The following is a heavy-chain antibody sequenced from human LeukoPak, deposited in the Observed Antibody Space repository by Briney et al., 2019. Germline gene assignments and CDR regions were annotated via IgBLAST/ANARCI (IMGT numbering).Heavy chain of an antibody. CDR1: GFTFSSYW. CDR3: ARAYYYGSGSYFRH. Sequence: GGSLRLSCAASGFTFSSYWMSWVRQAPGKGLEWVANIKQDGSEKYYVDSVKGRFTISRDNAKNSLYLQMNSLRAEDTAVYYCARAYYYGSGSYFRHWGQGTLVTVSS. CDR2: IKQDGSEK. V-gene: IGHV3-7*01. J-gene: IGHJ4*02. D-gene: IGHD3-10*01.